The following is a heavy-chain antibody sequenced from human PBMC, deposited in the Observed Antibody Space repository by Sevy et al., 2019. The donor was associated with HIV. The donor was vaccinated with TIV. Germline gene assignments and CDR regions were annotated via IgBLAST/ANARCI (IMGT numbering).Heavy chain of an antibody. D-gene: IGHD3-9*01. CDR1: GGTFSSYA. J-gene: IGHJ5*02. CDR3: VRVGPDYDILTGYFP. V-gene: IGHV1-69*06. Sequence: ASVKVSCKASGGTFSSYAISWVRQAPGQGLEWMGGIIPIFGTANYAQKFQGRVTITADKSTSTAYMELSSLRSEDTAVYYCVRVGPDYDILTGYFPWGQGTLVTVSS. CDR2: IIPIFGTA.